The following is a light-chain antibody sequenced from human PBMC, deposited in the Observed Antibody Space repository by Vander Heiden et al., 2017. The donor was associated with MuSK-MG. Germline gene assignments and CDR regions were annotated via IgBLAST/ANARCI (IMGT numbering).Light chain of an antibody. CDR2: GAS. V-gene: IGKV3-20*01. Sequence: IVLTHPPGTLSMPPGARSTLSCRASQSVSSSYLAWYQQKPGQPPRHLIYGASSRATGIPDRFSGSGSGREFTLTISRLEPEDFAVYYCQQYGSSPQTFGQGTKVEIK. J-gene: IGKJ1*01. CDR1: QSVSSSY. CDR3: QQYGSSPQT.